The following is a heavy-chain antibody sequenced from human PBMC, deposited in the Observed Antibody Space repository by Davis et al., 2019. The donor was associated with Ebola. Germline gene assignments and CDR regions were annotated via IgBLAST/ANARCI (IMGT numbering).Heavy chain of an antibody. J-gene: IGHJ4*02. CDR1: GFSFSSHW. D-gene: IGHD6-19*01. Sequence: PGGSLRLSCAASGFSFSSHWMSWVRQAPGKGLEWVSAISGIGGSTYYADSVKGRFTISRDNSKNTLYLQMNSLRAEDTAVYYCAKTGYRSGWYEGYFDYWGQGTLVTVSS. V-gene: IGHV3-23*01. CDR3: AKTGYRSGWYEGYFDY. CDR2: ISGIGGST.